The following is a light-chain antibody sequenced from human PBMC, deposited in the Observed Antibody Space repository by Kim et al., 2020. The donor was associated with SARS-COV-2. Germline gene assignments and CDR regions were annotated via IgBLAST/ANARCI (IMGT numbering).Light chain of an antibody. CDR2: QDS. V-gene: IGLV3-1*01. CDR3: QAWDSRTYV. J-gene: IGLJ1*01. Sequence: VSPGQTASITCSGDKLGVTYACWYQHKPGQSPVLVIYQDSERPSGIPERFSGSNSGNTATLTISGTQAMDEADYYCQAWDSRTYVFGTGTKVTVL. CDR1: KLGVTY.